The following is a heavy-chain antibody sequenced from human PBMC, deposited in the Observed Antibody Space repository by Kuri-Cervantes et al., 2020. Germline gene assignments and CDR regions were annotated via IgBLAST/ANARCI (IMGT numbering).Heavy chain of an antibody. J-gene: IGHJ6*03. Sequence: ASVKVSCKASGYTFTSYDINWVRQATGQGLEWMGWMNPNSGNTGYAQKFQGRVTITTDESTSTAYMELSSLRSEDTAVYYCARHDYGDSPYYYYYYMDVWGKGTTVTVSS. D-gene: IGHD4-17*01. CDR3: ARHDYGDSPYYYYYYMDV. V-gene: IGHV1-8*03. CDR1: GYTFTSYD. CDR2: MNPNSGNT.